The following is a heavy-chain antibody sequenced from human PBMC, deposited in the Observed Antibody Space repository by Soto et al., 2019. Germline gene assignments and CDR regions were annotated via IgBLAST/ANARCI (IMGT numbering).Heavy chain of an antibody. CDR1: GGSFSGYY. D-gene: IGHD3-10*01. J-gene: IGHJ5*02. CDR3: ARGLWFGELATRWFDP. CDR2: INHSGST. Sequence: SETLSLTCAVYGGSFSGYYWSWIRQPPGKGLEWIGEINHSGSTNYNPSLKSRVTISVDTSKNQFSLKLSSVTAADTAVYYCARGLWFGELATRWFDPWGQRTLVTVSS. V-gene: IGHV4-34*01.